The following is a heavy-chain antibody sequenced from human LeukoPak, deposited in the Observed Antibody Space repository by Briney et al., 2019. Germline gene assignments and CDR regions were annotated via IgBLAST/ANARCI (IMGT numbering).Heavy chain of an antibody. D-gene: IGHD1-26*01. CDR2: INTDGSST. J-gene: IGHJ4*02. Sequence: PGGSLRLSCAVSGFTFKSYWMHWVRQAPGKGLVWVSRINTDGSSTSYADSVKGRFTISRDNAKNTLYLQMNSLRAEDTAVYYCARDRSGSYDYWRQGTLVTVSS. V-gene: IGHV3-74*01. CDR3: ARDRSGSYDY. CDR1: GFTFKSYW.